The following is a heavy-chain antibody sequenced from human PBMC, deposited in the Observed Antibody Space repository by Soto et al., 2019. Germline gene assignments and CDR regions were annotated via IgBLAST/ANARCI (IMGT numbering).Heavy chain of an antibody. CDR3: VKASSGWLTDY. D-gene: IGHD6-19*01. V-gene: IGHV3-64D*08. J-gene: IGHJ4*02. CDR2: ITSNGVGT. Sequence: GGSLRLSCSASGFTFGTYAMQWVRQAPGKGLEYVSSITSNGVGTYYADSAKGRFTISRDNSRNTLYLQMSSLRLEDTAVYYCVKASSGWLTDYWGQGTLVTVSS. CDR1: GFTFGTYA.